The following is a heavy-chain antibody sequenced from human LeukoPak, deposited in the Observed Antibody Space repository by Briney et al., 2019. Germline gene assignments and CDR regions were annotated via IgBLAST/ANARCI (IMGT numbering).Heavy chain of an antibody. J-gene: IGHJ6*02. D-gene: IGHD2-21*02. Sequence: GGSQRLSCAASGFTFSNYWMHWVRQAPGEALMWVSRIKSDGSSTTYADSVKGRFTISRDNAKNTLYLQMNSLRAEDTAVYYCSRDSLSSCGGDCYSGLDVWGQGTTVTVSS. CDR1: GFTFSNYW. V-gene: IGHV3-74*01. CDR2: IKSDGSST. CDR3: SRDSLSSCGGDCYSGLDV.